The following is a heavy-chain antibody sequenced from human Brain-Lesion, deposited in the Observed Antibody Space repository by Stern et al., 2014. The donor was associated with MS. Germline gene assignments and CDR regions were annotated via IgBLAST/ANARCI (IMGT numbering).Heavy chain of an antibody. CDR1: GFTFSNYW. CDR3: VRAAFTTGWYYWYFDL. D-gene: IGHD6-19*01. J-gene: IGHJ2*01. V-gene: IGHV3-7*01. Sequence: EVQLVESGGGLVQPGGSLRLSCAASGFTFSNYWMNGVRQAPGQVREGGANVKKDGSETYYVDSVKGRFTISRDNAKNSLYLQVNSLRAEDTAVYYCVRAAFTTGWYYWYFDLWGRGTLVTVSS. CDR2: VKKDGSET.